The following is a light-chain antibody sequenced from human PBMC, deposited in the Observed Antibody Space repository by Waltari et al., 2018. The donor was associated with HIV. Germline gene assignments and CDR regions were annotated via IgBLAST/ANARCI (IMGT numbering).Light chain of an antibody. CDR2: DVT. Sequence: QSALTQPASVSGSLGQSITFSCTGTSSDIGSYNYVSWYQQHPGKAPKIIISDVTNRPSGGSNRFSGAKSGNTASLTISGLQAEDEADYYCTSFTSSSAWVFGGGTMLTVL. CDR1: SSDIGSYNY. V-gene: IGLV2-14*03. J-gene: IGLJ3*02. CDR3: TSFTSSSAWV.